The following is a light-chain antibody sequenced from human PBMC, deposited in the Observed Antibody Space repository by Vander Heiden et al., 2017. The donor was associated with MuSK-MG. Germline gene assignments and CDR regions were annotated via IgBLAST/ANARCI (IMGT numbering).Light chain of an antibody. J-gene: IGKJ4*01. V-gene: IGKV3-20*01. CDR2: GAS. CDR1: PGVKSSY. CDR3: QQHDSNSIT. Sequence: EIVFMHPSGTLSLSPGERATLSCSGCPGVKSSYLAWYQQKPGQAPRLLIYGASSRATGIPDRFSGSGSGTEFTLTISRLEPEDFAVYYCQQHDSNSITFGGGTKVEIK.